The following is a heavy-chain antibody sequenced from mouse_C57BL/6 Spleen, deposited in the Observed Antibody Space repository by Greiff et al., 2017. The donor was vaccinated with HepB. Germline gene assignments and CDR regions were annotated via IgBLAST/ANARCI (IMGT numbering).Heavy chain of an antibody. Sequence: QVQLKQPGAELVRPGSSVKLSCKASGYTFTSYWMDWVKQRPGQGLEWIGNIYPSDSETHYNQKFKDKATLTVDKSSSTAYMQLSSLTSEDSAVYYCAREDFGSSPLAYWGQGTLVTVSA. V-gene: IGHV1-61*01. CDR3: AREDFGSSPLAY. J-gene: IGHJ3*01. CDR2: IYPSDSET. CDR1: GYTFTSYW. D-gene: IGHD1-1*01.